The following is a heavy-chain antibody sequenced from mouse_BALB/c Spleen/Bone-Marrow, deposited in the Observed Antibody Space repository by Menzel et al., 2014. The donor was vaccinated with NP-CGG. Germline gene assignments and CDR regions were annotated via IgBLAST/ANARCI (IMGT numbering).Heavy chain of an antibody. CDR3: ARNYGNTDY. CDR2: INPSNGRT. Sequence: VQLVESGAELVKPGASVKLPCKASGYTFTSYWMHWVKQRPGQGLEWIGEINPSNGRTNYNEKFKTKATLTVDKSSSTAYMQLSSLTSEDSAVYYCARNYGNTDYWGQGTTLTVSS. CDR1: GYTFTSYW. J-gene: IGHJ2*01. D-gene: IGHD2-1*01. V-gene: IGHV1S81*02.